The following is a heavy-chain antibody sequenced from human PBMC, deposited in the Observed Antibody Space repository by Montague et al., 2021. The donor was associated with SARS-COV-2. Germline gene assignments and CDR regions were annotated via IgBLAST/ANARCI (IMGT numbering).Heavy chain of an antibody. Sequence: QSGAEVKKPGESLRISRRGSGYSFTSYWISWVRQMPGKGLEWVGRIDPSDSYTNYSPSFQGHVTISADKSISTAYLQWSSLKAPDTAMYYCARRSYSSSWYDYWGQGTLVTVSS. CDR1: GYSFTSYW. J-gene: IGHJ4*02. CDR3: ARRSYSSSWYDY. V-gene: IGHV5-10-1*01. D-gene: IGHD6-13*01. CDR2: IDPSDSYT.